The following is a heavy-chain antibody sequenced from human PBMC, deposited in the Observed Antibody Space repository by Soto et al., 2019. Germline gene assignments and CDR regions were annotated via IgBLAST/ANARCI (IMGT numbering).Heavy chain of an antibody. D-gene: IGHD3-22*01. CDR2: ISSSGSTI. J-gene: IGHJ6*02. CDR3: ARDRNYYDSSGYYPVRHYYYGMDV. Sequence: GGSLRLSCAASGFTFSSYEMNWVRQAPGKGLEWVSYISSSGSTIYYAGSVKGRFTISRDNAKNSLYLQMNSLRAEDTAVYYCARDRNYYDSSGYYPVRHYYYGMDVWGQGTTVTVSS. CDR1: GFTFSSYE. V-gene: IGHV3-48*03.